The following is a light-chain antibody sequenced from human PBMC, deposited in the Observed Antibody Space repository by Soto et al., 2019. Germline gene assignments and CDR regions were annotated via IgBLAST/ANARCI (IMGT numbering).Light chain of an antibody. J-gene: IGKJ3*01. V-gene: IGKV3-20*01. Sequence: IVLTQSPGTLSLSPGERATLSCRVRQSLSSSYLGWYQQKPGQAPRLLIYGTSTRATGIPDRFSGTGSGTDFTLTISRLDPEDFAVYYCQQYVSSPFTFGPGTKVDIK. CDR1: QSLSSSY. CDR2: GTS. CDR3: QQYVSSPFT.